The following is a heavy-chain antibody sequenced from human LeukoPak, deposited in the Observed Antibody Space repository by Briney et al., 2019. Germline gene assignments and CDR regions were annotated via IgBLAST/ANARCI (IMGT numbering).Heavy chain of an antibody. V-gene: IGHV4-59*01. Sequence: SETLSLTCTVSGGSISSYYWSWIRQPPGKGLEWIGYIYYSGSTNYHPSLKSRVTISVDTSKNQFSLKLSSVTAADTAVYYCAREQGTVTTNWFDPWGQGTLVTVSS. D-gene: IGHD4-17*01. CDR3: AREQGTVTTNWFDP. CDR2: IYYSGST. J-gene: IGHJ5*02. CDR1: GGSISSYY.